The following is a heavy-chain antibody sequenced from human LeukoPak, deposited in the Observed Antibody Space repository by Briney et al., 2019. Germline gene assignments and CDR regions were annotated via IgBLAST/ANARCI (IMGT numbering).Heavy chain of an antibody. CDR2: ISYDGSNK. Sequence: GGSLRLSCAASGFTFSSYAMHWVRQAPGKGLEWVAVISYDGSNKYYADSVKGRFTISRDNSKNTLYLQMNSLRAEDTAVYYCASLEENWFDPWGQGTLVTVSS. CDR3: ASLEENWFDP. V-gene: IGHV3-30*04. CDR1: GFTFSSYA. J-gene: IGHJ5*02.